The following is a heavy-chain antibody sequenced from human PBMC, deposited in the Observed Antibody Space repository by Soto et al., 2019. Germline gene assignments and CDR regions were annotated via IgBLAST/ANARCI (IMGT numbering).Heavy chain of an antibody. CDR1: GYTFTSYG. Sequence: ASVKVSCKASGYTFTSYGISWVRQAPGQGLEWMGWISAYNGNTNYAQKLQGRVTMTTDTSTSTAYMELRSLRSDDTAVYYCARERNIAVAVAFDYWGQGTLVTVSS. CDR2: ISAYNGNT. V-gene: IGHV1-18*01. J-gene: IGHJ4*02. CDR3: ARERNIAVAVAFDY. D-gene: IGHD6-19*01.